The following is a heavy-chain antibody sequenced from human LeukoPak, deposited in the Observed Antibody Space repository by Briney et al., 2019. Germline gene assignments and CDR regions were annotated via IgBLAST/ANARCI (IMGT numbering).Heavy chain of an antibody. CDR1: GGTFSSYA. J-gene: IGHJ4*02. CDR3: ARGASSWYDY. D-gene: IGHD6-13*01. V-gene: IGHV1-18*01. Sequence: GASVKVSCRASGGTFSSYAISWVRQAPGQGLEWMGWISAYNGNTNYAQKLQGRVTMTTDTSTSTAYMELRSLRSDDTAVYYCARGASSWYDYWGQGTLVTVSS. CDR2: ISAYNGNT.